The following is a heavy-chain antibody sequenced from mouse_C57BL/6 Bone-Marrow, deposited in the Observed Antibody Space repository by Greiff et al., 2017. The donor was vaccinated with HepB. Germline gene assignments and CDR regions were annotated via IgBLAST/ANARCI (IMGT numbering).Heavy chain of an antibody. V-gene: IGHV5-2*01. CDR1: AYEFPSHD. CDR2: INSDGGST. Sequence: EVNVVESGGGLVQPGESLKLSCESHAYEFPSHDMSWVRKTPEKRLELVAAINSDGGSTYYPDTMERRFIISRDNTKKTLYLQMSSLRSEDTALYYCARHEERGEAMDYWGQGTSVTVSS. CDR3: ARHEERGEAMDY. J-gene: IGHJ4*01.